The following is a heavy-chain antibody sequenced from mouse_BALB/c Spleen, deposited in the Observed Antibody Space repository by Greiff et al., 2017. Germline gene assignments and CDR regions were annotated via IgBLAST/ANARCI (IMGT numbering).Heavy chain of an antibody. CDR2: INPSTGYT. J-gene: IGHJ4*01. D-gene: IGHD2-10*01. V-gene: IGHV1-7*01. CDR3: ASSLPGYAMDY. Sequence: VQLQQPGAELVKPGASVKLSCKASGYTFTSYWMHWVKQRPGQGLEWIGYINPSTGYTEYNQKFKDKATLTADKSSSTAYMQLSSLTSEDSAVYYCASSLPGYAMDYWGQGTSVTVSA. CDR1: GYTFTSYW.